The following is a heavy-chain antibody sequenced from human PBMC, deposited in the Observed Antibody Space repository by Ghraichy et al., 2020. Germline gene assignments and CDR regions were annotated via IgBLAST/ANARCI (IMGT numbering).Heavy chain of an antibody. CDR1: GFTFSNYG. CDR2: IWYDGSNK. V-gene: IGHV3-33*01. CDR3: GRDSGSYAAEIDY. Sequence: LSLTCAASGFTFSNYGMHWVRQAPGKGLEWVAVIWYDGSNKYYADSVKGRFTISRDNSKNTLYLQMNSLRAEDTAIYYCGRDSGSYAAEIDYWGQGTLVTVSS. D-gene: IGHD1-26*01. J-gene: IGHJ4*02.